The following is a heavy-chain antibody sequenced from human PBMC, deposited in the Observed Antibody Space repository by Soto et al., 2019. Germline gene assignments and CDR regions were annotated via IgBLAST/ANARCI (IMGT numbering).Heavy chain of an antibody. CDR1: GGSFSGYY. V-gene: IGHV4-34*01. CDR2: INHSGST. J-gene: IGHJ4*02. D-gene: IGHD3-22*01. CDR3: ASQGYYDSSGY. Sequence: SETLSLTCAVYGGSFSGYYWSWIRQPPGKGLEWIGEINHSGSTNYNPSLKSRVTISVDKSKNQFTLKLSSVTAADTAVYYCASQGYYDSSGYWGQGTLVTVS.